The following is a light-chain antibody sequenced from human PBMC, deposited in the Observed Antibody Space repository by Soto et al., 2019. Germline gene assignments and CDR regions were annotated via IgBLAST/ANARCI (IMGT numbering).Light chain of an antibody. J-gene: IGKJ1*01. V-gene: IGKV2-30*02. CDR3: MQGTHWPWT. CDR1: QSLIHSDGNTY. CDR2: EVS. Sequence: DVVMTQSPLSLPVTLGQPASISCRSSQSLIHSDGNTYLSWFQQRPGQSPRRLIYEVSDRDSGVPDRFTGSGSGTDFTLKISRREAEDVGVYYCMQGTHWPWTFGQGTEVEIK.